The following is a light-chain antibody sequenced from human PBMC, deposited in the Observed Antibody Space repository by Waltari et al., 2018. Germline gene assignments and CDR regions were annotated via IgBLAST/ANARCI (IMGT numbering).Light chain of an antibody. J-gene: IGKJ4*01. CDR3: QHRSNWPLT. CDR1: QSVGSS. V-gene: IGKV3-11*01. Sequence: EIVLTQSPATLSLSPGERVTLSCRASQSVGSSLAWYQQKPGQAPRLLIYDASTRATGIPARFSGSGSGTDFTLTISSLEPEDFAVYYCQHRSNWPLTFGGGTKVEIK. CDR2: DAS.